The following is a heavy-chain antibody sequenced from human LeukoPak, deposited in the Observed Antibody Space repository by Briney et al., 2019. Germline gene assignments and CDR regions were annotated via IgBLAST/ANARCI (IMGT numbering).Heavy chain of an antibody. CDR3: ARSLQSTTGTTDDHDY. V-gene: IGHV1-2*02. D-gene: IGHD1-1*01. Sequence: GASVKVSCKASGYTFTGYYMHWVRQAPGQGLEWMGWINPNSGGTNYAQKFQGRVTMTRDTSISTAYMELSRLRSDDTAVYYCARSLQSTTGTTDDHDYWGQGTLVTVSS. CDR2: INPNSGGT. J-gene: IGHJ4*02. CDR1: GYTFTGYY.